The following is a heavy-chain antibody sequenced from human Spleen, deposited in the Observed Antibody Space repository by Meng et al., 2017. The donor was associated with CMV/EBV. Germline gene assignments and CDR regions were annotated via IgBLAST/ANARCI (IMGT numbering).Heavy chain of an antibody. Sequence: GALKISCAASGFTFNNAWMTWVRQAPGKGLEWVGRIKSKTDGGTGDYAAPVKGRFTISRDDSKNMLYLQLNGLTTDDTAVYYCTTRGYCTNTSCYGPDYWGQGTLVTVSS. V-gene: IGHV3-15*01. CDR1: GFTFNNAW. CDR2: IKSKTDGGTG. CDR3: TTRGYCTNTSCYGPDY. J-gene: IGHJ4*02. D-gene: IGHD2-2*01.